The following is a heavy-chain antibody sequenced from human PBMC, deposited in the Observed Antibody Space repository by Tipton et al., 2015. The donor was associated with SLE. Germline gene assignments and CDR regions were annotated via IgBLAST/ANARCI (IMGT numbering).Heavy chain of an antibody. V-gene: IGHV4-59*08. Sequence: TLSLTCTVSGGSISSYYWSWIRQPPGKGLEWIGYIYYSGSTYYNPSLKSRVTISVDTSKNQFSLKLSSVTAADTAVYYCARGIAAAGTGDYWGQGTLVTVSS. J-gene: IGHJ4*02. D-gene: IGHD6-13*01. CDR2: IYYSGST. CDR1: GGSISSYY. CDR3: ARGIAAAGTGDY.